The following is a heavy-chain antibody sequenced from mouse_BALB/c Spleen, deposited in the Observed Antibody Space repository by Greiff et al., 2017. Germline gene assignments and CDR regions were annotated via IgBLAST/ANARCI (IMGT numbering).Heavy chain of an antibody. J-gene: IGHJ3*01. V-gene: IGHV3-2*02. Sequence: EVKLVESGPGLVKPSQSLSLTCTVTGYSITSDYAWNWIRQFPGNKLEWMGYISYSGSTSYNPSLKSRISITRDTSKNQFFLQLNSVTTEDTATYYCARERYGNHGYWGQGTLVTVSA. CDR2: ISYSGST. D-gene: IGHD2-10*02. CDR1: GYSITSDYA. CDR3: ARERYGNHGY.